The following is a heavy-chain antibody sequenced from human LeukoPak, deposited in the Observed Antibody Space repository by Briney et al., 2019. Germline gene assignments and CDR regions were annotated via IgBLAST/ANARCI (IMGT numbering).Heavy chain of an antibody. Sequence: SETLSLTCAVYGESFSGYYWSWIRQPPGKGLEWIGEINHSGSTNYNPSLKSRVTISVDTSKNQFSLKLSSVTAADTAVYYCVRGGSYQILDYWGQGTLVTVSS. CDR2: INHSGST. CDR1: GESFSGYY. CDR3: VRGGSYQILDY. J-gene: IGHJ4*02. V-gene: IGHV4-34*01. D-gene: IGHD1-26*01.